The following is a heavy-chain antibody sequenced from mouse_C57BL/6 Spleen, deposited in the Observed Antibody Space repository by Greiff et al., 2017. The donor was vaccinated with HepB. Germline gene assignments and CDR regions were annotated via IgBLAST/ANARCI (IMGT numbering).Heavy chain of an antibody. CDR3: AKTGTGYAMDY. CDR1: GFSLTSYG. D-gene: IGHD4-1*01. Sequence: QVQLQQSGPGLVQPSQCLSITCTVSGFSLTSYGVHWVRQSPGKGLEWLGVIWSGGSTDYNAAFISRLSISKDNSKSQVFFKMNRMQADDTAIYYCAKTGTGYAMDYGGQGTSVTVSS. V-gene: IGHV2-2*01. CDR2: IWSGGST. J-gene: IGHJ4*01.